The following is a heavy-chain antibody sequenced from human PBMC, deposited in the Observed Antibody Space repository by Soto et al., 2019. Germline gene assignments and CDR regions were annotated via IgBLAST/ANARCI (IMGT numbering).Heavy chain of an antibody. V-gene: IGHV3-64*01. CDR2: ISSNGGST. CDR1: GCTFSSYA. Sequence: GGSLRLSCAASGCTFSSYAMHWVRQAPGKGLEYVSAISSNGGSTYYANSVKGRLTISRDNSKNTLYLQMNSLRAEDTAVYYCATYGSGTTNPPDDWGQGTLVTLAS. D-gene: IGHD3-10*01. CDR3: ATYGSGTTNPPDD. J-gene: IGHJ4*02.